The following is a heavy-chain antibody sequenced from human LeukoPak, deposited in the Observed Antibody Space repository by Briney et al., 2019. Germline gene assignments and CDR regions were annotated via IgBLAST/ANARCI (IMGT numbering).Heavy chain of an antibody. CDR1: GGSISSYY. D-gene: IGHD6-6*01. V-gene: IGHV4-59*01. Sequence: QSSETLSLTCTVSGGSISSYYWSWIRQPPGKGLEWIGYIYYSGSTNYNPSLKSRVTISVDTSKNQFSLKLSSVTAADTAVYYCARVRSIAARPSDYWGQGTLVTVSS. CDR2: IYYSGST. J-gene: IGHJ4*02. CDR3: ARVRSIAARPSDY.